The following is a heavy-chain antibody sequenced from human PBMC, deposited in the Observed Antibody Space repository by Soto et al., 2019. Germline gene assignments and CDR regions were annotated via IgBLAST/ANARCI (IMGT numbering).Heavy chain of an antibody. CDR1: GFNVMSYW. J-gene: IGHJ4*02. V-gene: IGHV3-7*01. D-gene: IGHD3-16*01. CDR2: IKEDGSEI. Sequence: GSLRLACAVSGFNVMSYWMSWVRQAPGKGLEWVASIKEDGSEIYYLHYVRGRFSISRDSAGNALHLTMNYLSAEDTGVYFCARDIGFDYVNWGQGTLVTVSS. CDR3: ARDIGFDYVN.